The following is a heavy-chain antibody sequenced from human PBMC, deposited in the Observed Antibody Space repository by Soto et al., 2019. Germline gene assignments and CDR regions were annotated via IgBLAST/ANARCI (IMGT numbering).Heavy chain of an antibody. D-gene: IGHD5-12*01. CDR2: IYPGDSDT. V-gene: IGHV5-51*01. J-gene: IGHJ6*04. CDR3: ARLLGYSCDYYYGIDV. CDR1: GYNFPYHW. Sequence: PGESLNISCEGSGYNFPYHWIGWVRQTPGKGLEWMGIIYPGDSDTRSSPSFQGQVTFSADRSINTAYLQWTSLKASDTATYYCARLLGYSCDYYYGIDVCGKRSTVTVSS.